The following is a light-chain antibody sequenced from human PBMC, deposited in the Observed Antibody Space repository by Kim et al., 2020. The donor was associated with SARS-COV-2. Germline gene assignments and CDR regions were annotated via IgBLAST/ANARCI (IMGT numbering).Light chain of an antibody. CDR3: CSYAGGTFA. Sequence: QSALTQPASVSGSPGQSITVSCTASSSDVRGYNLVSWYRQHPGIAPELLIYEATVRASGVSDRFSGSKSGNTASLTFSGLQAEDEADYYCCSYAGGTFAFGGGTQLTVL. J-gene: IGLJ3*02. V-gene: IGLV2-23*01. CDR2: EAT. CDR1: SSDVRGYNL.